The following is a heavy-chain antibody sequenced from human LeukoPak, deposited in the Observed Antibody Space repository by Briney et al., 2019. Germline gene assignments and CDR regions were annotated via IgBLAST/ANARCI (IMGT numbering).Heavy chain of an antibody. J-gene: IGHJ4*02. CDR3: TRRESGSYLFDY. V-gene: IGHV3-73*01. D-gene: IGHD1-26*01. Sequence: GGSLRLSCAASGFTLSGSAMHWVRQASGKGLEWVGRIRSKANSYATAYAASVKGRFTISRDDSKNTAYLQMNSLKTEDTAVYYCTRRESGSYLFDYWGQGTLVTVSS. CDR2: IRSKANSYAT. CDR1: GFTLSGSA.